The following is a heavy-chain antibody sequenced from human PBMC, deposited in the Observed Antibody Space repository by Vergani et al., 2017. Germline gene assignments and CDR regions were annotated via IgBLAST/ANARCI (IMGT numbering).Heavy chain of an antibody. D-gene: IGHD5-12*01. Sequence: QVQLQESGPGLVKPSETLSLTCAVSGYSISSGYYWGWIRQPPGKGLEWIGYIYTSGSTNYNPSLKSRVTISVDTSKNQFSLKLSSVTAADTAVYYCASGYDSSYYYYGMDVWGQGTTVTVSS. CDR2: IYTSGST. V-gene: IGHV4-38-2*01. J-gene: IGHJ6*02. CDR1: GYSISSGYY. CDR3: ASGYDSSYYYYGMDV.